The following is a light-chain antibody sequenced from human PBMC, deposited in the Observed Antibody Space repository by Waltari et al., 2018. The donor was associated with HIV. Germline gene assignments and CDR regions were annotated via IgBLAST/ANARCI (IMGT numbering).Light chain of an antibody. CDR2: EVT. CDR3: SSFADRDGFYVL. J-gene: IGLJ2*01. V-gene: IGLV2-8*01. Sequence: QSALTQPPSASGSPGQTVTLSCTGSNSDIGSYDYVSWYQLHPGTAPKLVISEVTKRPSGVSARFSGSKSANTPFLTVSGLQAEDDADYYCSSFADRDGFYVLFGGGTRLTVL. CDR1: NSDIGSYDY.